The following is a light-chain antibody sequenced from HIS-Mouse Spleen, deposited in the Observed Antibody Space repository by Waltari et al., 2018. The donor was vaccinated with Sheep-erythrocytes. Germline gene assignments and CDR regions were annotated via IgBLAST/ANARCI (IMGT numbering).Light chain of an antibody. V-gene: IGKV1-5*03. J-gene: IGKJ1*01. Sequence: DIQMTQSPSTLSASVGDRVTITCRASHSISSWLALYQQKPGKAPNLLIYKASSLESGVPSRFSGSGSGTEFTLPISSLQPDDFATYYCQQYNSYSPWTFGQGTKVEIK. CDR3: QQYNSYSPWT. CDR2: KAS. CDR1: HSISSW.